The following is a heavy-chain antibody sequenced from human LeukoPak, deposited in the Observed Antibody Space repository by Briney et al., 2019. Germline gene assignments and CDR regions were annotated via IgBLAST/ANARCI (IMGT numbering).Heavy chain of an antibody. J-gene: IGHJ4*02. V-gene: IGHV3-15*01. Sequence: KAGGSLRLSCAASGFTLSNAWMSWVRQAPGKGLEWVGRIKSKTDGGTTDYAAPVKGRFTISRDDSKNTLYLQMNSLKPEDTATYYCATSRGAFFLLWGQGTLVTASS. CDR3: ATSRGAFFLL. CDR1: GFTLSNAW. CDR2: IKSKTDGGTT. D-gene: IGHD1-26*01.